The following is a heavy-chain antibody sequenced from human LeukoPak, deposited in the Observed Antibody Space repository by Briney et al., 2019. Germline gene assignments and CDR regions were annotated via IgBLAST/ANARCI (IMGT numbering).Heavy chain of an antibody. V-gene: IGHV3-30*02. Sequence: GGSLRLSCAASGFTFSSYGMHWVRQAPGKGLEWVTFIQYDGSNKYYADSVKGRFTISRDNAKNSLYLQMNSLRAEDTAVYYCARDLRGIIDYWGQGTLVTVSS. CDR1: GFTFSSYG. CDR3: ARDLRGIIDY. CDR2: IQYDGSNK. D-gene: IGHD3-10*01. J-gene: IGHJ4*02.